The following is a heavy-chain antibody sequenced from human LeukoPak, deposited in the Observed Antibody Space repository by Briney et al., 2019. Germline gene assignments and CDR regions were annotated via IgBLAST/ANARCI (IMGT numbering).Heavy chain of an antibody. V-gene: IGHV4-34*01. Sequence: SETLSLTCGVYGGSFSGYYWSWIRQPPGKGLEWIGEINDSGSTNYNPSLKSRVTISVDTSKNQFSLKLSSVTAADTAVYYCARARSSIAARSPKFDYWGQGTLVTVSS. CDR1: GGSFSGYY. D-gene: IGHD6-6*01. J-gene: IGHJ4*02. CDR2: INDSGST. CDR3: ARARSSIAARSPKFDY.